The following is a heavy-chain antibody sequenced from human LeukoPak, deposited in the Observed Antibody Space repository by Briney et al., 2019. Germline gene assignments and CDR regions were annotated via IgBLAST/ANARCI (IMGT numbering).Heavy chain of an antibody. V-gene: IGHV3-11*01. Sequence: GGSLRLSCAASGFTFSDYNMRWICQAPGKGLEWVSSISRSGSTKYYADSVRGRFTISRDNAKNSLFLQMNSLRAEDTAVYYCAKGGSSWPINWFDPWGQGTLVTVSS. D-gene: IGHD6-13*01. J-gene: IGHJ5*02. CDR1: GFTFSDYN. CDR3: AKGGSSWPINWFDP. CDR2: ISRSGSTK.